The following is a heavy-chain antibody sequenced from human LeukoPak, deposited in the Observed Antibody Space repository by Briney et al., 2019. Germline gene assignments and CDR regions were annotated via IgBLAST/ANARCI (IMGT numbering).Heavy chain of an antibody. CDR3: ARVDLRAAFFDY. CDR2: IYYSGTT. V-gene: IGHV4-39*07. CDR1: GGSISNSTYY. Sequence: PSETLSLTCTVSGGSISNSTYYWGWIRQPPGKGLEWIGSIYYSGTTYYSPALKSRVTISVDTAKNQFSLNLSSVTAADTAVYYCARVDLRAAFFDYWGQGTLVTVSS. J-gene: IGHJ4*02. D-gene: IGHD2-15*01.